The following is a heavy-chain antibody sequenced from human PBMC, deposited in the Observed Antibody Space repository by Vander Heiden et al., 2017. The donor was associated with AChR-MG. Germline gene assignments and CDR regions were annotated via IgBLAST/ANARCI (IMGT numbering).Heavy chain of an antibody. CDR2: ISYDGSNK. CDR3: ARDGGSGSYRRYYGMDV. CDR1: GFTFSRYA. Sequence: QVQLVESGGGVVQPGRSLRLSCAASGFTFSRYAMHWVRQAPGKGLEWVAVISYDGSNKYYADSVKGRFTIPRDNSKNTLYLQMNSLRAEDTAVYYCARDGGSGSYRRYYGMDVWGQGTTVTVSS. V-gene: IGHV3-30-3*01. J-gene: IGHJ6*02. D-gene: IGHD1-26*01.